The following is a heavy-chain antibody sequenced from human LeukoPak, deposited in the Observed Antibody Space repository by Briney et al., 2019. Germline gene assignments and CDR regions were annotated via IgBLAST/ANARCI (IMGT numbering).Heavy chain of an antibody. CDR2: IKSKTDGGTT. CDR3: TTVDELVGATIDAFDF. V-gene: IGHV3-15*01. CDR1: GFTFSNVW. D-gene: IGHD1-26*01. J-gene: IGHJ3*01. Sequence: MPGGSLRLSCEGSGFTFSNVWMSWVRQAPGKGLEWVGRIKSKTDGGTTDYAAPVKGRFTISRDDSKNTLYLQMNSLKTEDTAVYYCTTVDELVGATIDAFDFWGQGTMVTVSS.